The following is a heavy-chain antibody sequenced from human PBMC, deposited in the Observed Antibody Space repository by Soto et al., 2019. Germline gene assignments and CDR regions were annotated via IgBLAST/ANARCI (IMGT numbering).Heavy chain of an antibody. CDR1: GYTFTSYY. CDR2: INPSGGST. D-gene: IGHD2-2*01. Sequence: GASVKVSCKASGYTFTSYYIHWVRQAPGQGLEWMGLINPSGGSTSYAQKFQGRVTMTRDTSTSTVYMDLSSLRSEDTAVYYCARTRHGDGYYYHGLDVWGHGTTVTVSS. CDR3: ARTRHGDGYYYHGLDV. V-gene: IGHV1-46*01. J-gene: IGHJ6*02.